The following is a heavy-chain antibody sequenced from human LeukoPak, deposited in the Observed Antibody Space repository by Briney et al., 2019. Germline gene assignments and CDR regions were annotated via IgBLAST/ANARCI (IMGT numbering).Heavy chain of an antibody. D-gene: IGHD6-13*01. V-gene: IGHV1-69*04. J-gene: IGHJ4*02. CDR2: IIPIFGIA. CDR1: GGTFSSYA. CDR3: ARAPIAAAAAFAY. Sequence: SVKVSCKASGGTFSSYAISWVRQAPGQGLEWMGRIIPIFGIANYAQKFQGRVTITADKSTSTAYMELRSLRSDDTAVYYCARAPIAAAAAFAYWGQGTLVTVSS.